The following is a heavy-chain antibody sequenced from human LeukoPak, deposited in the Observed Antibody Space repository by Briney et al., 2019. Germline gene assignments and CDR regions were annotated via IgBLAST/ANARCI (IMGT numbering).Heavy chain of an antibody. CDR2: IYYSGTT. J-gene: IGHJ5*02. Sequence: PSETLSLTCTVSGDSISSTSYYWGWLRQPPGKGLEWLGRIYYSGTTYYSPSLKRRVTISRDTSNNRFSLELTSVTAADTAVYYCARQGLQQLLPGSNLWGQGTLVTVSS. V-gene: IGHV4-39*01. CDR1: GDSISSTSYY. D-gene: IGHD6-13*01. CDR3: ARQGLQQLLPGSNL.